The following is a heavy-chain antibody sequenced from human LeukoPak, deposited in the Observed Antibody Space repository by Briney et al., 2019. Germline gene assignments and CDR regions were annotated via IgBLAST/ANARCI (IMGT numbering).Heavy chain of an antibody. CDR2: ISGSGGST. J-gene: IGHJ4*02. Sequence: GGSLRLSCAASGFTFSNYAMTWVRQAPGKGLEWVSIISGSGGSTDYADSVKGRFTISRDNSKSTLYLQMNSLRAEDTAVYYCARVVAAVGSYHFDCWGQGTLVTVSS. V-gene: IGHV3-23*01. D-gene: IGHD6-13*01. CDR1: GFTFSNYA. CDR3: ARVVAAVGSYHFDC.